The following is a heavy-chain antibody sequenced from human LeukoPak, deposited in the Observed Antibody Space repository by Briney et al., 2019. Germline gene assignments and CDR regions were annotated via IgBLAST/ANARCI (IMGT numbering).Heavy chain of an antibody. V-gene: IGHV3-74*01. CDR2: VKSDGTAT. CDR3: VRKFATGD. J-gene: IGHJ4*02. D-gene: IGHD1-14*01. CDR1: GFTFSSHL. Sequence: PGGSLRLSCAASGFTFSSHLMHWVRQAQGTGLVWVSSVKSDGTATNYADSVKGRFTFSRDNAKNTLYLQMNSLRVEDTAVYYCVRKFATGDWGQGTLVTVSS.